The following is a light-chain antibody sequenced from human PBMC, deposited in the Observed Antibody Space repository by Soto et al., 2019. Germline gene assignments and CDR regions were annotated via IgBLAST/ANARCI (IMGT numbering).Light chain of an antibody. V-gene: IGKV1-8*01. J-gene: IGKJ4*01. CDR2: AAS. CDR3: QQYYSYTRLT. CDR1: QGISSY. Sequence: AIRMTQSPSSFSASTGDRVTITRRASQGISSYLAWYQQKPGKAPKLQIYAASTLQSAVPSRISGSGSGTDFTLTISCLQSEDFATYYCQQYYSYTRLTFGGGTKVEIK.